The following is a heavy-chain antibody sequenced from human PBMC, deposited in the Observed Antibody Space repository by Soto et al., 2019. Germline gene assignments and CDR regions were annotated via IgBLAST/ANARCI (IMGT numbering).Heavy chain of an antibody. J-gene: IGHJ4*02. V-gene: IGHV4-39*01. CDR3: ARHTPAISISDH. D-gene: IGHD2-15*01. CDR1: GGSISSSSYY. CDR2: IYYSGST. Sequence: QLQLQESGPGLVKPSETLSLTCTVSGGSISSSSYYWGWIRQPPGKGLEWIGSIYYSGSTYYNPSLKSGVTISVDTSKNQFSLKLSSVTAADAAVYYCARHTPAISISDHWGQGTLVTVSS.